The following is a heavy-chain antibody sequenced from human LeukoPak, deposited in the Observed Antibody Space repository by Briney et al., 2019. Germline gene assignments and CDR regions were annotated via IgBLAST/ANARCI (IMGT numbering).Heavy chain of an antibody. CDR1: GFTFSSYA. D-gene: IGHD2-21*02. V-gene: IGHV3-23*01. J-gene: IGHJ4*02. CDR3: AKDITGLTANTEIVVVTAIHPNFDY. Sequence: PGGSLRLSCAASGFTFSSYAMSWVRQAPGKGLEWVSAISGSGGSTYYADSVKGRFTISRDNSKNTLYLQMNSLRAVDTAVYYCAKDITGLTANTEIVVVTAIHPNFDYWGQGTLVTVSS. CDR2: ISGSGGST.